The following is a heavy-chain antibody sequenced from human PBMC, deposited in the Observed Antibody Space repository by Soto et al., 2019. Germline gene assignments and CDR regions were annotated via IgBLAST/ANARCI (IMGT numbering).Heavy chain of an antibody. CDR2: LYSGGST. Sequence: PGGSLRLSCAASGFTVSSNYMSWVRQAPGKGLEWVSVLYSGGSTYYADSVKGRFTISRDNSKNTLYLQMNSLRAEDTAVYYCASVPTKLLYNYYYRDVWGKGTTVTVSS. D-gene: IGHD2-2*02. CDR3: ASVPTKLLYNYYYRDV. CDR1: GFTVSSNY. V-gene: IGHV3-66*01. J-gene: IGHJ6*03.